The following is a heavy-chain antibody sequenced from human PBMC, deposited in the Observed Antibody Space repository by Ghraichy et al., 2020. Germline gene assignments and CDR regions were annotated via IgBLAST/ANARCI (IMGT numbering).Heavy chain of an antibody. CDR1: GGSISSSSYY. CDR3: ARLSYSSSSEYYMDV. J-gene: IGHJ6*03. V-gene: IGHV4-39*01. D-gene: IGHD6-6*01. CDR2: IYYSGST. Sequence: QTLSLTCTVSGGSISSSSYYWGWIRQPPGKGLEWIGSIYYSGSTYYNPSLKSRVTISVDTSKNQFSLKLSSVTAADTAVYYCARLSYSSSSEYYMDVWGKGTTVTVSS.